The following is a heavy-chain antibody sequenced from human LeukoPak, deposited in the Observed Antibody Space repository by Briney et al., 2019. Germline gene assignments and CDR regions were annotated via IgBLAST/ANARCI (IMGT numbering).Heavy chain of an antibody. CDR1: GGSISSGGYY. CDR2: IYYSGST. V-gene: IGHV4-31*01. D-gene: IGHD5-12*01. CDR3: AGGYSGYGKYWFDP. Sequence: SETLSLTCTVSGGSISSGGYYWSWIRQHPGKGLEWIGYIYYSGSTYYNPSLKSPVTISVDTSKNQFSLKLSSVTAAGTAVYYCAGGYSGYGKYWFDPWGQGTLVTVSS. J-gene: IGHJ5*02.